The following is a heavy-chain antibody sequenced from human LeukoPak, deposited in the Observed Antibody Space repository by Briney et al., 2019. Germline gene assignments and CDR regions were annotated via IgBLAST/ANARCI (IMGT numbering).Heavy chain of an antibody. CDR3: AKRAVAGTFDY. D-gene: IGHD6-19*01. CDR1: GFTFSSYA. V-gene: IGHV3-23*01. Sequence: GGSLRLSCAASGFTFSSYAMSWLREAPGKGLEWVSAISGSGGSTYYADSVKGRFTISRDNSKNTLYLQMNSLRAGDTAVYYCAKRAVAGTFDYWGQGTLVTVSS. J-gene: IGHJ4*02. CDR2: ISGSGGST.